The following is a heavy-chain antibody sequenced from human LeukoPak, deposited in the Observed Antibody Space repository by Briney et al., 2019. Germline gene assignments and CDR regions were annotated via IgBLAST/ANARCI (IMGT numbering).Heavy chain of an antibody. CDR3: ARGKAHDYVWGSYRYALFY. Sequence: ASVKVSCKASGYTFTSYDINWVRQAPGQGLEWTGWMNPNSGNTGYEQKFQGRVTMTRDTSITTAYMELSSLRSEDTAVYYCARGKAHDYVWGSYRYALFYWGQGTLVTVSS. CDR2: MNPNSGNT. D-gene: IGHD3-16*02. V-gene: IGHV1-8*01. J-gene: IGHJ4*02. CDR1: GYTFTSYD.